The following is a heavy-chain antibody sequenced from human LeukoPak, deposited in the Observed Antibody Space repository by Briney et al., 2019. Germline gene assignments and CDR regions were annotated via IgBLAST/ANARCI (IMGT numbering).Heavy chain of an antibody. J-gene: IGHJ5*02. CDR1: GGSFSGYY. D-gene: IGHD6-6*01. CDR3: ARGLGSSSSHTNRFDP. Sequence: SETLSLTCAVYGGSFSGYYWSWIRQPPGKGLEWIGEINHSGSTNYNPSLKSRVTISVDTSKNQFSLKLSSVTAAGTAVYYCARGLGSSSSHTNRFDPWGQGTLVTVSS. CDR2: INHSGST. V-gene: IGHV4-34*01.